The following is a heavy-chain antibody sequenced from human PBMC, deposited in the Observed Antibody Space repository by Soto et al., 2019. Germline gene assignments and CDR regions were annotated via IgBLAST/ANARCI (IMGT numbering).Heavy chain of an antibody. J-gene: IGHJ6*02. CDR2: MNPNSGKT. D-gene: IGHD1-7*01. V-gene: IGHV1-8*01. CDR1: GYTFTSYD. Sequence: QVQLVQSGAEVKKPGASVKVSCKASGYTFTSYDINWVRQATGQGLEWMGWMNPNSGKTAYAQKFQGRVTITRNTSISTAYMELSSLRSEDTAVYYCAGGVLELSRAHYGMDGWGQGTTDTVSS. CDR3: AGGVLELSRAHYGMDG.